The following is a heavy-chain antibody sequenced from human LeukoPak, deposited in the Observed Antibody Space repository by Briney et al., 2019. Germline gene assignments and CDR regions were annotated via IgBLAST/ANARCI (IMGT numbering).Heavy chain of an antibody. D-gene: IGHD3-10*01. CDR2: INSDGSST. CDR3: ARPCSPMVRGVAADY. CDR1: GFTFSSYW. Sequence: PGGSLRLSCAASGFTFSSYWMHWVRQAPGKGLVWVSRINSDGSSTSYADSVKGRFTISRDNAKNTLYLQMNSLRAEDTAVYYCARPCSPMVRGVAADYWGQGTLVTVSP. J-gene: IGHJ4*02. V-gene: IGHV3-74*01.